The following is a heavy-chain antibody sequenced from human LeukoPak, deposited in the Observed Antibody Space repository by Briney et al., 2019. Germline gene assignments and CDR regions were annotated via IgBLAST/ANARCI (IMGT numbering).Heavy chain of an antibody. CDR2: ISSSGSNI. CDR1: GFIFTSYG. CDR3: ARDAVMGATPFYFAS. D-gene: IGHD2-15*01. Sequence: GGSLRLSCTASGFIFTSYGMNWVRQAPGKGLEWVSYISSSGSNIFYADSVKGRFTISRDQAKDSVFLQMNSLRAEDTALYFCARDAVMGATPFYFASWGQGALVTVSS. J-gene: IGHJ4*02. V-gene: IGHV3-21*04.